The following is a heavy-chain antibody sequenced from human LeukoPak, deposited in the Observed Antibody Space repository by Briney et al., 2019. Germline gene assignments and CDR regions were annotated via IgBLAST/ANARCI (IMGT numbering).Heavy chain of an antibody. J-gene: IGHJ5*02. V-gene: IGHV4-59*13. CDR1: GGSISSYY. D-gene: IGHD6-19*01. Sequence: SSETLSLTCTVSGGSISSYYWSWIRQPPGKGLEGFGNIYYSGSTNYNPSLKSRVTISVDTSKNQFSLKLSSVTAADTAVYYCARGRYSSGWSITNWFDPWGQGTLVTVSS. CDR2: IYYSGST. CDR3: ARGRYSSGWSITNWFDP.